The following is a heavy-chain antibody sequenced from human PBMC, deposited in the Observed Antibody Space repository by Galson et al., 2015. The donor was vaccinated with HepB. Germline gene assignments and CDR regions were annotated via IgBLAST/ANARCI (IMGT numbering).Heavy chain of an antibody. Sequence: LRLSCAASGLTFSSYAMTWVRQAPGKGLEWVSVITGSGGNTYYADSVKGRFTISRDNSKNTLYLQMNSLRAEDTAVYYCAKENYVWGSYDYWGQGTLVTVSS. CDR1: GLTFSSYA. J-gene: IGHJ4*02. D-gene: IGHD3-16*01. CDR3: AKENYVWGSYDY. V-gene: IGHV3-23*01. CDR2: ITGSGGNT.